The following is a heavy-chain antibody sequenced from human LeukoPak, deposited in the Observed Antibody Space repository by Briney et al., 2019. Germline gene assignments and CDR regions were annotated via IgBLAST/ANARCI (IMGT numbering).Heavy chain of an antibody. CDR3: AREYRPSGAFDI. D-gene: IGHD3-10*01. J-gene: IGHJ3*02. CDR2: ISSSSSYI. Sequence: GGSLRLSCAASGFTFSSYSMNWVRQAPGKGLEWVSSISSSSSYIYHADSVKGRFTISRDNAKNSLYLQMNSLRAEDTAVYYCAREYRPSGAFDIWGQGTMVTVSS. CDR1: GFTFSSYS. V-gene: IGHV3-21*01.